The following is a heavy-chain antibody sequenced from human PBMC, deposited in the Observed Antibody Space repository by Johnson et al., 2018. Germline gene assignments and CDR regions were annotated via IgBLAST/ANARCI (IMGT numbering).Heavy chain of an antibody. J-gene: IGHJ6*03. V-gene: IGHV1-58*01. CDR3: AKFVGLYYYYMDV. CDR2: IVVGSGNT. D-gene: IGHD2-21*01. Sequence: QWVRQARGQRLEWIGWIVVGSGNTNYAQKFQERVTITRDMSTSTAYMELSSLRAEDTAVYYCAKFVGLYYYYMDVWGKGTTVTVSS.